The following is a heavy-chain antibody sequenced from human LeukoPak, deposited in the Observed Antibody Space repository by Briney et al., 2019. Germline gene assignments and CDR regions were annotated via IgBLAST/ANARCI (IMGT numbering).Heavy chain of an antibody. Sequence: ASVKVSCKASGYTFTSYYMHWVRQAPGQGLEWIGIINPSGGSTSYAQKFQGRVTMTRDTSTSTVYMELSSLRSEDTAVYYCARDVVGNIVVVPAAPGVAFDIWGQGTMVTVSS. CDR3: ARDVVGNIVVVPAAPGVAFDI. J-gene: IGHJ3*02. CDR2: INPSGGST. V-gene: IGHV1-46*01. D-gene: IGHD2-2*01. CDR1: GYTFTSYY.